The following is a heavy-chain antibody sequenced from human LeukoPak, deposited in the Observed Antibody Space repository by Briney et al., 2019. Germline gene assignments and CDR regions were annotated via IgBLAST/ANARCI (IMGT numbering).Heavy chain of an antibody. CDR2: IYYSGST. CDR3: ARGRDLAFDY. J-gene: IGHJ4*02. Sequence: SETLSLTCAVSGAFVSGDTYSWSWIRQPLGKGLEWIGNIYYSGSTYYNPSLRGRVTMSIDRSKIQFPLSLYSVTAADTAVYYCARGRDLAFDYWGRGALVTVSS. CDR1: GAFVSGDTYS. V-gene: IGHV4-30-2*01. D-gene: IGHD3/OR15-3a*01.